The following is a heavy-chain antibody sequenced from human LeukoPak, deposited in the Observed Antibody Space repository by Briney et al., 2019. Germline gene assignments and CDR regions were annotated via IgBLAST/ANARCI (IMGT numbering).Heavy chain of an antibody. Sequence: ASVKVSCKASGYTFTGYGISWVRQAPGQGLEWMGWISAYNGNTNYAQKLQGRVTMTTDTSTSTAYMELRSLRSDDTAVYYCARVQFCSGGSCYSFDYWGQGTLVTVSS. CDR1: GYTFTGYG. D-gene: IGHD2-15*01. CDR2: ISAYNGNT. CDR3: ARVQFCSGGSCYSFDY. V-gene: IGHV1-18*01. J-gene: IGHJ4*02.